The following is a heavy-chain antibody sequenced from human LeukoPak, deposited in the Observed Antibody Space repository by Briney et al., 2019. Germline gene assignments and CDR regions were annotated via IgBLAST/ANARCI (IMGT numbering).Heavy chain of an antibody. Sequence: LSGGSLKLSCAASGFTFSGSAMHWVRQASGKGLEWVGRIRSKANSYATAYAASVKGRFTISRDDSKNTAYLQMNSLKTEDTAVYYCIAAPPSTDWGQGTLVTVSS. D-gene: IGHD6-13*01. CDR1: GFTFSGSA. CDR2: IRSKANSYAT. J-gene: IGHJ4*02. CDR3: IAAPPSTD. V-gene: IGHV3-73*01.